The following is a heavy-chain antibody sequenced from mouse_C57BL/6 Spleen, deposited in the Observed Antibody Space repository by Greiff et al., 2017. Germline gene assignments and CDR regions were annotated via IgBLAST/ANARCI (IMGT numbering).Heavy chain of an antibody. Sequence: LQQSGASVKISCKASGYAFSSYWMNWVKQRPGKGLEWIGQIYPGDGDTNYNGKFKGKATLTADKSSSTAYMQLSSLTSEDSAVYFCARYPLLRYAMDYWGQGTSVTVSS. CDR2: IYPGDGDT. CDR1: GYAFSSYW. CDR3: ARYPLLRYAMDY. V-gene: IGHV1-80*01. J-gene: IGHJ4*01. D-gene: IGHD1-1*01.